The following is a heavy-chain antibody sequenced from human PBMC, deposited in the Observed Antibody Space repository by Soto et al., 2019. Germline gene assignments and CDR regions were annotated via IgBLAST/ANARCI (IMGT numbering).Heavy chain of an antibody. V-gene: IGHV4-30-4*01. CDR2: IYYSGST. Sequence: SETLSLTCTVSGGSISSGDYYWSWIRQPPGKGLEWIGYIYYSGSTYYNPSLKSRVTISVDTSKNQFSLKLSSVTAADTAVYYCVRDPSGSGLDFDSWGQGTLVTVSS. CDR3: VRDPSGSGLDFDS. D-gene: IGHD6-19*01. CDR1: GGSISSGDYY. J-gene: IGHJ4*02.